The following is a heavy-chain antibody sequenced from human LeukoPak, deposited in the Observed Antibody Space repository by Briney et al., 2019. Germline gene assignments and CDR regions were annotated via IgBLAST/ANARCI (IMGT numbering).Heavy chain of an antibody. V-gene: IGHV4-39*07. D-gene: IGHD3-3*01. J-gene: IGHJ4*02. CDR1: GDSISSSSYY. CDR3: ARDGRKLYYDFWSGYYSGPLDY. CDR2: IYYSGST. Sequence: SETLSLTCTVSGDSISSSSYYWGWIRQPPGKGLEWIGSIYYSGSTYYNPSLKSRVTISVDTSKNQFSLKLSSVTAADTAVYYCARDGRKLYYDFWSGYYSGPLDYWGQGTLVTVSS.